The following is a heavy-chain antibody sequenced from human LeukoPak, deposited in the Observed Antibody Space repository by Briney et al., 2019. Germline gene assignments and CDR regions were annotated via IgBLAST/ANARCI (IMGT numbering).Heavy chain of an antibody. J-gene: IGHJ4*02. D-gene: IGHD3-10*01. Sequence: PGGSLRLSYAASGFTFSSYAMHWVRQAPGKGLEWVAVISYDGSNKYYADSVKGRFTISRDNSKNTLCLQMNSLGAEDTAVYYCARDEVLLWFGELPGHYWGQGTLVTVSS. CDR1: GFTFSSYA. CDR3: ARDEVLLWFGELPGHY. CDR2: ISYDGSNK. V-gene: IGHV3-30*04.